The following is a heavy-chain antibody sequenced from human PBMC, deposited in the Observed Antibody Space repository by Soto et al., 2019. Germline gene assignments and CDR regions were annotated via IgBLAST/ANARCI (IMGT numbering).Heavy chain of an antibody. D-gene: IGHD2-15*01. V-gene: IGHV3-48*01. CDR3: ASGSYCSGGSCYGYAAFDI. CDR1: GFTFSSYS. CDR2: ISSSSSTI. Sequence: GGSLRLSCAASGFTFSSYSMNWVRQAPGKGLEWVSYISSSSSTIYYADSVKGRFTISRDNAKNSLYLQMNSLRAEDTAVYYCASGSYCSGGSCYGYAAFDIWGQGTMVTVSS. J-gene: IGHJ3*02.